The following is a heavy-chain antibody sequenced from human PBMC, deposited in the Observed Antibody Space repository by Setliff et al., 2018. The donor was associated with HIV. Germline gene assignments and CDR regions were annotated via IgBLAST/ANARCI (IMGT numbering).Heavy chain of an antibody. D-gene: IGHD4-17*01. CDR2: IYSSGNT. CDR1: GVSINSGNYY. V-gene: IGHV4-61*02. CDR3: ARLGMTTVGIGDVFDI. J-gene: IGHJ3*02. Sequence: SETLSLTCTVSGVSINSGNYYWGWIRQPAGKRLEWIGRIYSSGNTNYNPSLKSRVTISVDTSKNQFSLRGRSVTAADTAVYYCARLGMTTVGIGDVFDIWGQGAMVTVSS.